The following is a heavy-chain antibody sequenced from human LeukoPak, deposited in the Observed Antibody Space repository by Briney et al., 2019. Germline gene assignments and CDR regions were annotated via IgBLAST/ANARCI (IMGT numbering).Heavy chain of an antibody. CDR3: ARALGDCSSTSCYFDY. CDR1: GYTFTSYG. Sequence: ASVKVSCTASGYTFTSYGISWVRQAPGQGLEWMGWISAYNGNTNYAQKLQGRVTMTTDTSTSTAYMELRSLRSDDTAVYYCARALGDCSSTSCYFDYWGQGTLVTVSS. D-gene: IGHD2-2*01. CDR2: ISAYNGNT. V-gene: IGHV1-18*01. J-gene: IGHJ4*02.